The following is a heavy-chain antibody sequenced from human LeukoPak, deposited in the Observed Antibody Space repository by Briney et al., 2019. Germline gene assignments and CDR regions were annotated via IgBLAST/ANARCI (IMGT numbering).Heavy chain of an antibody. CDR3: ARGGYYYDSRGYYVFDY. D-gene: IGHD3-22*01. V-gene: IGHV3-30*02. CDR1: AFTFSSCG. CDR2: IPYDGSKK. Sequence: GGSLRLSCAASAFTFSSCGMHWVRQAPGKGLEWVAFIPYDGSKKFYADSVKGGFTISRDNSKNTLYLQMNSLRAEDTALYYCARGGYYYDSRGYYVFDYWVQGTLVTVSS. J-gene: IGHJ4*02.